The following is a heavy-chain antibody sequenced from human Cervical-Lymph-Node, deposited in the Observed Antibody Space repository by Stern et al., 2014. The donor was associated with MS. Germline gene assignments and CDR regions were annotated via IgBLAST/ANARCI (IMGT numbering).Heavy chain of an antibody. V-gene: IGHV3-7*01. CDR1: GFTFRNFW. Sequence: EVQLVESGGGLVQPGGSLRLSCAASGFTFRNFWMSWVRQAPGKGLEWLAHIHPDESEKFYVDSVKGRFTISRDNAKTSLYLQMNSLRAEDTAVYSCARDAGAYCTGGGCYIDYWGQGTLVTVSS. CDR2: IHPDESEK. D-gene: IGHD2-8*02. CDR3: ARDAGAYCTGGGCYIDY. J-gene: IGHJ4*02.